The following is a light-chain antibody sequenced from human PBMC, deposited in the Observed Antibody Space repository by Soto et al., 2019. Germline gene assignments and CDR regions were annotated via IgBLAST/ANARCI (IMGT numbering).Light chain of an antibody. J-gene: IGLJ1*01. CDR3: SSYTSSGTVDV. CDR1: SSDVGDYNY. Sequence: QSVLTQPASVSGSPGQSITISCTGTSSDVGDYNYVSWYQQHPGKASKLLIYEVSDRPSGVSNRFSGSKSGNTASLTISGVQAEDEADYYCSSYTSSGTVDVFGTGTKVTVL. CDR2: EVS. V-gene: IGLV2-14*01.